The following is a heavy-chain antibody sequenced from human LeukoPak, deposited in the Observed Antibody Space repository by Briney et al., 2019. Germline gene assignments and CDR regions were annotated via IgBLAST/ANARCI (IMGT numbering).Heavy chain of an antibody. Sequence: GGSLRLSCAASGFTFSHYGMHWVRQAPGKGLEWVAVIWSDGTNQYYGDSVKGRFTISRDDSGNTVYLQMNSLRTEDTGVYYCAKDAQRGFDYSNSLEYWGQGTPVTVST. CDR3: AKDAQRGFDYSNSLEY. J-gene: IGHJ4*02. D-gene: IGHD4-11*01. V-gene: IGHV3-33*06. CDR2: IWSDGTNQ. CDR1: GFTFSHYG.